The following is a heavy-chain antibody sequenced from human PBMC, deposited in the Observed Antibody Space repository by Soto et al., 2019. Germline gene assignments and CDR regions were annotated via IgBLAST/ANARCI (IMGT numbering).Heavy chain of an antibody. CDR3: ARHPGYSYDDY. J-gene: IGHJ4*02. V-gene: IGHV1-3*01. D-gene: IGHD5-18*01. CDR2: INAGNGNT. Sequence: QVQLVQSGAEVKKPGASVKVSCKASGYTFTSYAMHWVRQAPGQRLEWMGWINAGNGNTKYSQKFQGRVTITRDTSASTAYMELSSLRSEATAVYFCARHPGYSYDDYGGKGTLVTVSS. CDR1: GYTFTSYA.